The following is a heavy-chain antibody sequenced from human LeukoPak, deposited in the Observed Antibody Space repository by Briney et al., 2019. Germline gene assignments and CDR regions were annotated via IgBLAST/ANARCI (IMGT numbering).Heavy chain of an antibody. CDR2: INPSGGST. J-gene: IGHJ4*02. CDR3: ARGRKMGLITMIVVGTHGGLDY. CDR1: GYTFTSYY. D-gene: IGHD3-22*01. Sequence: ASVKVSCKASGYTFTSYYMHWVRQAPGQGLEWMGIINPSGGSTSYAQKFQGRVTMTRDTSTSTVYMELSSLRSEDTAVYYCARGRKMGLITMIVVGTHGGLDYWGQGTLVTVSS. V-gene: IGHV1-46*01.